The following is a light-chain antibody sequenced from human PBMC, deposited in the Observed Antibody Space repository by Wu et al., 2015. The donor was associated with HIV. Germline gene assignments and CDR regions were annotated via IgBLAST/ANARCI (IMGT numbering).Light chain of an antibody. J-gene: IGKJ1*01. V-gene: IGKV3-15*01. CDR1: QNVSSS. Sequence: EIVMTQFPATLSVSPGERATLSCRASQNVSSSLVWYQQRLGQAPRLLIYAAATRATGIPARFSGSGFGTDFTLTISSLEPEDFAVYYCHQRTTWPRTFGQGTKVEVK. CDR2: AAA. CDR3: HQRTTWPRT.